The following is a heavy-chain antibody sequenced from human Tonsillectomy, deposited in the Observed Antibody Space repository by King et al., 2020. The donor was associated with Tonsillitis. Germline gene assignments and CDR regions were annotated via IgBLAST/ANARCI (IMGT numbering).Heavy chain of an antibody. D-gene: IGHD2-2*01. Sequence: QLVQSGGGLVQPGGSLRLSCAASGFTFSRYWMHWVRQAPGKGLVWVSHINSDGSTTNYADSVNGRFTIYRDNAKNTQHLQMNSLRAEDTAVYYCARSYCSTTACYDIWGRGTLVTVSS. J-gene: IGHJ4*02. CDR2: INSDGSTT. CDR1: GFTFSRYW. V-gene: IGHV3-74*02. CDR3: ARSYCSTTACYDI.